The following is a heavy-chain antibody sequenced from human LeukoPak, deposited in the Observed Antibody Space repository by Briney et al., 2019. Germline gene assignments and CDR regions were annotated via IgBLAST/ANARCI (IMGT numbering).Heavy chain of an antibody. J-gene: IGHJ4*02. CDR3: ARDLLAVAGMGY. V-gene: IGHV3-53*01. D-gene: IGHD6-19*01. CDR1: GFTVSSNY. Sequence: SGGSLRLSCAASGFTVSSNYMNWVRQAPGKGLEWVSVIYSGGSTYYADSVKGRFTISRDNSKNTLYLQMNNLRAEDTAVYYCARDLLAVAGMGYWGQGTLVTVSS. CDR2: IYSGGST.